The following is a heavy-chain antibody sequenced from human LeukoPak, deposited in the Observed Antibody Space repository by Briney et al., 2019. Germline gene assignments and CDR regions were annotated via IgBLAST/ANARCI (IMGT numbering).Heavy chain of an antibody. CDR2: ISWNSGSI. CDR3: AKNLGRQLGGFDY. CDR1: GFTFDDYA. V-gene: IGHV3-9*01. D-gene: IGHD6-6*01. Sequence: PGGSLRLSCAASGFTFDDYAMHWVRQAPGKGLEWVLGISWNSGSIGYADSVKGRFTTSRDNAKNSLYLQMNSLRAEDTALYYCAKNLGRQLGGFDYWGQGTLVTVSS. J-gene: IGHJ4*02.